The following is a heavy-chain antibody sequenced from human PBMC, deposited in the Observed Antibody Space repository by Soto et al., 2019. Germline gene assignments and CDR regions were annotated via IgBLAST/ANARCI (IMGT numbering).Heavy chain of an antibody. CDR1: GFTFSLYS. J-gene: IGHJ6*02. CDR3: ARAVTWGLDV. Sequence: EVQLVESGGGLVQPGGSLRLSCAASGFTFSLYSMSWVRQAPGKGLEWVSYISRSSTGIHYADPVKGRFTISRDDATNSMHLQINSLRDGDTAVYYCARAVTWGLDVWGQGTTVSISS. CDR2: ISRSSTGI. D-gene: IGHD3-10*01. V-gene: IGHV3-48*02.